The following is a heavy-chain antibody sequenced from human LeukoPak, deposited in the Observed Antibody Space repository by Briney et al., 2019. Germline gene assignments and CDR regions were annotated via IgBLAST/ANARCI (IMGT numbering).Heavy chain of an antibody. CDR1: GGSISSGGYY. V-gene: IGHV4-31*03. Sequence: SETLSLTCTVSGGSISSGGYYWSWIRQHPGKGLEWIGYIYYSGSTYYNPSLKSRVTTLVDTSKNQFSLKLSSVTAADTAVYYCARAPTAMALGNFDYWGQGTLVTVSS. D-gene: IGHD5-18*01. CDR3: ARAPTAMALGNFDY. CDR2: IYYSGST. J-gene: IGHJ4*02.